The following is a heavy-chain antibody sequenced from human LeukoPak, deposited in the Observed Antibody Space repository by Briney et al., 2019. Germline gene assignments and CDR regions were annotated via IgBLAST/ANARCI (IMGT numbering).Heavy chain of an antibody. CDR2: ISARGPNT. CDR1: GFTYNSHA. J-gene: IGHJ4*02. Sequence: GGSLRLSCVASGFTYNSHAMNWVRQAPGKGLEWVGGISARGPNTYHTDSVRGRFTISRDNSKNTVYLQMSSLSAEDTAIYYCAKDQGFSYYYLDYWGQGILVTVSS. CDR3: AKDQGFSYYYLDY. V-gene: IGHV3-23*01. D-gene: IGHD5-18*01.